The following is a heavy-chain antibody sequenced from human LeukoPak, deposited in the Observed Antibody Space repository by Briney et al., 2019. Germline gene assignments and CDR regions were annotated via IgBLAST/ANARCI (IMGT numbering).Heavy chain of an antibody. CDR2: MNPNSGNT. Sequence: ASVKVSCKASGYTFTSYDINWVRQATGQGLEWMGWMNPNSGNTGYAQKFQGRVTMTRNTSISTAYMELSSLRSEDTAVYYCARNTGIAVPEGYYYGMDVWGQGTTVTVSS. CDR1: GYTFTSYD. D-gene: IGHD6-19*01. V-gene: IGHV1-8*01. J-gene: IGHJ6*02. CDR3: ARNTGIAVPEGYYYGMDV.